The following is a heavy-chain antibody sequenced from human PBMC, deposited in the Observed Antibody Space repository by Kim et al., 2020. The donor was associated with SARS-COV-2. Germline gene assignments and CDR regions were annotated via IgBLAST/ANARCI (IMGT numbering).Heavy chain of an antibody. CDR1: GGSISSYY. D-gene: IGHD6-13*01. V-gene: IGHV4-4*07. CDR3: ARDLDGGSSWYYYYYGMDV. J-gene: IGHJ6*02. Sequence: SETLSLTCTVSGGSISSYYWSWIRQPAGKGLEWIGRIYTSGSTNYNPSLKSRVTMSVDTSKNQFSLKLSSVTAADTAVYYCARDLDGGSSWYYYYYGMDVWGQGTTVTVSS. CDR2: IYTSGST.